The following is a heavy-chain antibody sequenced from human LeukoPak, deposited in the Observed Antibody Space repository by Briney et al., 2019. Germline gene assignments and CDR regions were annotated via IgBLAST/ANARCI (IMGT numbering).Heavy chain of an antibody. Sequence: GSLRLSCAASGFTFSSYAMSWVRQAPGKGLEWVSAISGSGGSTYYADSVKGRFTIPRDNSKNTLYLQMNSLRAEDTAVYYCAKSYCSSTSCYTGSAFYWGQGTLVTVSS. CDR3: AKSYCSSTSCYTGSAFY. J-gene: IGHJ4*02. CDR1: GFTFSSYA. V-gene: IGHV3-23*01. CDR2: ISGSGGST. D-gene: IGHD2-2*02.